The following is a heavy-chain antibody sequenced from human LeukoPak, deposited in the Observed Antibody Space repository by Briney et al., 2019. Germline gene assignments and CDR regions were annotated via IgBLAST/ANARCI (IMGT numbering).Heavy chain of an antibody. Sequence: GGSLRLSCAVSGFALRNYGMHWVRQAPGKGLEWVAYIRHDENDKYHVEGRFTISRDNSKNTLFLQMNSLRPEDTAVYYRAKDEGIRCLNGDCPFDHWGQGILVTVSP. CDR1: GFALRNYG. D-gene: IGHD2-21*01. V-gene: IGHV3-30*02. CDR3: AKDEGIRCLNGDCPFDH. J-gene: IGHJ4*02. CDR2: IRHDENDK.